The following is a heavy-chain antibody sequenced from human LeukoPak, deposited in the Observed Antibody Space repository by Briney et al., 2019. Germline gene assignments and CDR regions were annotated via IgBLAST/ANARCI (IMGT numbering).Heavy chain of an antibody. CDR1: GFTFSGYG. Sequence: GGSLRLSCAASGFTFSGYGMNWVRQSPGKGLEWVSYISSSSSNINYADSVKGRFTISRDNAKNSLYLQMNSLRAEDTAVYYCARDRSGTYYYDSSGLYWGQGTLVTVSS. CDR3: ARDRSGTYYYDSSGLY. CDR2: ISSSSSNI. V-gene: IGHV3-48*04. D-gene: IGHD3-22*01. J-gene: IGHJ4*02.